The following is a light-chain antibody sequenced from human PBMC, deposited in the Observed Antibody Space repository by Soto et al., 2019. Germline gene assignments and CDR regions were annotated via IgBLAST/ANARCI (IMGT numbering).Light chain of an antibody. CDR3: QQYYSYPPG. V-gene: IGKV1-8*01. Sequence: AIRLTQSPSSFSASTGARVTITCRASQGISSYLAWYQQKPGKAPKLLIYAASTLQSGVPSRFSGSGSGTDFTLTISCLQSEDFATYYCQQYYSYPPGFGGGTKVEIK. J-gene: IGKJ4*01. CDR2: AAS. CDR1: QGISSY.